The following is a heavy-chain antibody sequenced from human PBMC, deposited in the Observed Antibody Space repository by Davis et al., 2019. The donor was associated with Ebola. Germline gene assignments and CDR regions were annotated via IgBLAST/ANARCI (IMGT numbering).Heavy chain of an antibody. CDR2: IIPIFGTA. J-gene: IGHJ4*02. V-gene: IGHV1-69*13. CDR1: GGTFSSYA. CDR3: ARDVCGGDCYSDY. Sequence: SVKVSCKASGGTFSSYAISWVRQAPGQGLEWMGGIIPIFGTANYAQKFQGRVTITADESTSTAYMELSSLRSDDTAVYYCARDVCGGDCYSDYWGQGTLVTVSS. D-gene: IGHD2-21*02.